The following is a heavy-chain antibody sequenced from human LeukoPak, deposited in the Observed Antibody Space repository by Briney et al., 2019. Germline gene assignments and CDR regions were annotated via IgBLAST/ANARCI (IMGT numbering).Heavy chain of an antibody. CDR1: GFTFSSYA. V-gene: IGHV3-23*01. J-gene: IGHJ4*02. Sequence: GGSLRLSCAASGFTFSSYAMSWVRQAPGKGLAWVSTISGGSGGTYCADSVKGRFTISRDNSKNTLYLQMNSLRDEDTAVYYCAKHRFESGGYHSTDWGQGTLVTVSS. CDR2: ISGGSGGT. CDR3: AKHRFESGGYHSTD. D-gene: IGHD3-22*01.